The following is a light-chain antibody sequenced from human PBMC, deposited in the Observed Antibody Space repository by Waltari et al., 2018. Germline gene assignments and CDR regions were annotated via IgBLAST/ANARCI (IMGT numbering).Light chain of an antibody. CDR3: QQYSSPPLT. V-gene: IGKV3-20*01. CDR1: QSVDNDY. J-gene: IGKJ4*01. CDR2: VAY. Sequence: EIVLTQSPGTLSLSPGERATLFCRASQSVDNDYVAWYQQKPGQAPRLLMFVAYSRATGIPARFSGSGSGTDFTLTISRLEPEDFAVYYCQQYSSPPLTFGGGTRVEI.